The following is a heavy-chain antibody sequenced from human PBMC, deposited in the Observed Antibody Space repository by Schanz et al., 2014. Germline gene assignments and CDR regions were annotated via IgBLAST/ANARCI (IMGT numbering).Heavy chain of an antibody. CDR2: SRNKGHSYTS. D-gene: IGHD3-9*01. CDR1: GISFSSYT. J-gene: IGHJ4*02. CDR3: ARRNFYDKSAAFDY. Sequence: VQLVESGGGLVQPGGSLRLSCAASGISFSSYTMSWVRQAPGKGLQWVGHSRNKGHSYTSEYAASVKGRFTISRDESESSLYLQMDSLKTEDTAVYYCARRNFYDKSAAFDYWGQGSLVTVSS. V-gene: IGHV3-72*01.